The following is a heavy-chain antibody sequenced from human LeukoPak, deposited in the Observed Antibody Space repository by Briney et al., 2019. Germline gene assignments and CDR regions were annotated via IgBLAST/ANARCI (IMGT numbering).Heavy chain of an antibody. D-gene: IGHD6-6*01. CDR1: GYTFTGCY. CDR2: INPNSGGT. Sequence: ASVTVSCTASGYTFTGCYMQWVRQAPGQGLEWMGWINPNSGGTNYAQKFQGRVTMTRDTSISTAYMELSRLRSDDTAVYYCARAWGEDIAARPYYFDYWGQGTLVTVSS. J-gene: IGHJ4*02. CDR3: ARAWGEDIAARPYYFDY. V-gene: IGHV1-2*02.